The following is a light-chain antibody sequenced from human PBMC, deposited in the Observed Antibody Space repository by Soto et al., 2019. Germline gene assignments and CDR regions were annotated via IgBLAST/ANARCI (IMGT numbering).Light chain of an antibody. V-gene: IGLV1-44*01. CDR2: SNN. CDR1: SSNIGSNT. J-gene: IGLJ1*01. CDR3: NSQTSSGIRV. Sequence: QSVLTQPPSASGTPGQRVTISCSGSSSNIGSNTVNWYQQLPGTAPKLLIYSNNQRPSGVPDRFSGSKSGTSASLAISGLQSEDEADYYCNSQTSSGIRVFGTGTKLTVL.